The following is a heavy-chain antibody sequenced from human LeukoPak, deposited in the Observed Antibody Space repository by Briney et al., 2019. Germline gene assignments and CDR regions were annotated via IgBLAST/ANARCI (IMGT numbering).Heavy chain of an antibody. CDR3: ARDRTGYNLYDY. J-gene: IGHJ4*02. Sequence: GGSLRLSCAASGFTFSSYSMNWVRQAPGKGLEWVSSISSSSSYIYYADSVKGRFTISRDNAKNSLYLQMNSLRAEDTAVYYCARDRTGYNLYDYWGQGTLVTVSS. CDR2: ISSSSSYI. V-gene: IGHV3-21*01. CDR1: GFTFSSYS. D-gene: IGHD5-24*01.